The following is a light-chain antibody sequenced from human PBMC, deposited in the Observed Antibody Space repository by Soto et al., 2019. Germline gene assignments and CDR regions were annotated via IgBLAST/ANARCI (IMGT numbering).Light chain of an antibody. CDR2: EVR. J-gene: IGLJ2*01. CDR3: RSYTSAGTLV. Sequence: QSSLNQPASVSGSPGQSITISCTGTISDVGGYNYVSWYQQHPGKAPKLMIYEVRNRPSGISNRFSGSKSGYTASLTISGLQAEDEADYYCRSYTSAGTLVFGGGTKVTVL. CDR1: ISDVGGYNY. V-gene: IGLV2-14*01.